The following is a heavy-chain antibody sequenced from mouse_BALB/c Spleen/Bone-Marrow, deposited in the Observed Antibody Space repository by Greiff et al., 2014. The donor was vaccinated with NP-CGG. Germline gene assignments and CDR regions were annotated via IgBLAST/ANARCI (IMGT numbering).Heavy chain of an antibody. CDR3: AKRDKYDDYAMDY. CDR1: GYSFTSYY. V-gene: IGHV1-66*01. Sequence: VKLVESGPELVKPGASVKISCKASGYSFTSYYIHWVKQRPGQGLEWIGWIFPGSGNTKYNEKFKGKATLTADTSSSTAYMQLSSLTSEDSAVYFCAKRDKYDDYAMDYWGQGTSVTVSS. CDR2: IFPGSGNT. D-gene: IGHD2-14*01. J-gene: IGHJ4*01.